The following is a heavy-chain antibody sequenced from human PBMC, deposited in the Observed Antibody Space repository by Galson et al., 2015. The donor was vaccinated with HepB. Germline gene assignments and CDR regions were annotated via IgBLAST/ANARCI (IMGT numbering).Heavy chain of an antibody. CDR3: AREGAVSGWSICGFGV. J-gene: IGHJ3*01. V-gene: IGHV3-21*01. D-gene: IGHD6-19*01. CDR1: RFMATNCS. Sequence: SLRLSCAASRFMATNCSLHWVRQAPGKGLEWASVRGRFTISRDNANNSVFLQMNSLRDEDTAIYYCAREGAVSGWSICGFGVWGQGTIVTVAS.